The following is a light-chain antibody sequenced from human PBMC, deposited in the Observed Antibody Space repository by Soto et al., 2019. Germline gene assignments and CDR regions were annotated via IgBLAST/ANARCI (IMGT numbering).Light chain of an antibody. CDR1: QTIMTY. Sequence: DIQMTQSPSSLSASVGDEVTITCRASQTIMTYLNWYQLKPGKPPRLLIYAASSLQSGVPSRFSGSGSGTDFTLTITSLQPEDFATYSCQQSYNSPQTFCQGTKVEIK. CDR3: QQSYNSPQT. CDR2: AAS. V-gene: IGKV1-39*01. J-gene: IGKJ1*01.